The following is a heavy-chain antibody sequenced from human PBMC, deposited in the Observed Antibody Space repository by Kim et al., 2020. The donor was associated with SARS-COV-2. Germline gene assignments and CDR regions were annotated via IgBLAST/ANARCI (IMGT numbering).Heavy chain of an antibody. Sequence: GGSLRLSCAASGFTFSSYAMSWVRQAPGKGPEWVSLVSGSGGSTYHADSVKGRFAISRDNSKKTLYLQMNSLRAEDTALYYCAKAESNNWSFFDYWGQG. D-gene: IGHD1-1*01. J-gene: IGHJ4*02. CDR3: AKAESNNWSFFDY. CDR1: GFTFSSYA. CDR2: VSGSGGST. V-gene: IGHV3-23*01.